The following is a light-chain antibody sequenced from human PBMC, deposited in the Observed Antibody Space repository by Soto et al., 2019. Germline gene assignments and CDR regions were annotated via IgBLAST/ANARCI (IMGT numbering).Light chain of an antibody. CDR2: AAS. CDR1: QGISRY. J-gene: IGKJ1*01. CDR3: QQYYSFPQT. Sequence: VIWMTQSPSLLSASTGDRGTIGCRISQGISRYLAWYQQKPGKAPELLIYAASTLQSGVPARFSGSGSGTDFTLTISCLQSEDFATYYCQQYYSFPQTFGQGTKVDIK. V-gene: IGKV1D-8*01.